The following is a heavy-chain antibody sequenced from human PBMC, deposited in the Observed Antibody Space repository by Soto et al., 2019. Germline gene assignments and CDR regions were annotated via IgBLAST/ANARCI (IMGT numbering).Heavy chain of an antibody. CDR3: ARLRSEAYSSSWYGGGYFDY. V-gene: IGHV4-59*01. J-gene: IGHJ4*02. CDR1: GGSISSYY. CDR2: IYYSGST. Sequence: PSETLALTCTVSGGSISSYYWSWIRQPPGKGLEWIGYIYYSGSTNYNPSLKSRVTISVDTSKNQFSLTLSSVTAADTAVYYCARLRSEAYSSSWYGGGYFDYWGQGTLVTVSS. D-gene: IGHD6-13*01.